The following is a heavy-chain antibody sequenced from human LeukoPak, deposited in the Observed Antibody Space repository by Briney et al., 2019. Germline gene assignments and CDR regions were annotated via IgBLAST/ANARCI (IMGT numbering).Heavy chain of an antibody. V-gene: IGHV3-48*02. CDR3: AREGGYQDAFDI. CDR2: ISSSSTII. D-gene: IGHD1-26*01. J-gene: IGHJ3*02. CDR1: GFTLSSYS. Sequence: GGSLRLSCAASGFTLSSYSMNWVRQAPGKGLEWVSYISSSSTIIYYADSVKGRFTISRDNARNSLYLRMNSLRDEDTAVYYCAREGGYQDAFDIWGQGTTVTVSS.